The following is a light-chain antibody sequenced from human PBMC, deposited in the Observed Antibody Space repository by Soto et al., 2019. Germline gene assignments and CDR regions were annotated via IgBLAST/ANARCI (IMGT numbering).Light chain of an antibody. V-gene: IGLV1-44*01. J-gene: IGLJ2*01. CDR1: NSNIGTNT. CDR2: NNN. CDR3: VAWDDSLNGHVV. Sequence: QSVLTQPPSTSGTPGQRVSISCSGSNSNIGTNTVNWYQQLPRTAPKLLIYNNNQRPSGVPDRFSGSKSGTSASLAISGLQSEDEADYYCVAWDDSLNGHVVFGGGTKLTVL.